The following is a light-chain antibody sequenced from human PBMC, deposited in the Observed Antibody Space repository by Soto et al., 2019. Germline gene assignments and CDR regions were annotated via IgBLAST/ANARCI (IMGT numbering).Light chain of an antibody. CDR3: QQFNSYSRT. Sequence: DIQMTQSPSALSASVGDSVTITCRSSLRISSWLAWYQQKPGKAPKLLIYKASNLESGVPSRFSGSGSGTEFTLTISSLQPDDFATYYCQQFNSYSRTFGQGTKVDNK. CDR2: KAS. V-gene: IGKV1-5*03. J-gene: IGKJ1*01. CDR1: LRISSW.